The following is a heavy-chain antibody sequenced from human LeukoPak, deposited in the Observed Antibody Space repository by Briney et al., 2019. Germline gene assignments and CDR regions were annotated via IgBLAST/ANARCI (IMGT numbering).Heavy chain of an antibody. CDR3: ARAGDNYGGNWLYYFDY. CDR1: GGTFSSYA. V-gene: IGHV1-69*04. D-gene: IGHD4-23*01. Sequence: SVKVSCKASGGTFSSYAISWVRQAPGRGLEWMGRIIPILGIANYAQKFQGRVTITADKSTSTAYMELSSLRSEDTAVYYCARAGDNYGGNWLYYFDYWGQGTLVTVSS. CDR2: IIPILGIA. J-gene: IGHJ4*02.